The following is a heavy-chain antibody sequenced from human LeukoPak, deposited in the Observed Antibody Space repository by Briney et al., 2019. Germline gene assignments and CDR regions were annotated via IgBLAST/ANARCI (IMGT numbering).Heavy chain of an antibody. CDR3: ARDTDYYMGGYYYYYMDV. CDR1: GFTFSRHG. CDR2: INTDGSST. Sequence: PGGSLRLSCAASGFTFSRHGMNWVRQAPGKGLEWVSRINTDGSSTSYADSVKGRFTISRDNAKNTLYLQMNSLRAEDTAVYYCARDTDYYMGGYYYYYMDVWGKGTTVTISS. V-gene: IGHV3-74*01. J-gene: IGHJ6*03. D-gene: IGHD3-10*01.